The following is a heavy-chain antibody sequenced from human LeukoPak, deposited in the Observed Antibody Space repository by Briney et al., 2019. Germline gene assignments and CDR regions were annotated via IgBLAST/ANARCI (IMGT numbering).Heavy chain of an antibody. D-gene: IGHD3-9*01. CDR2: IIPILGIA. V-gene: IGHV1-69*04. J-gene: IGHJ4*02. CDR3: ANWRDFDYSTY. CDR1: GGTFSSYA. Sequence: ASVKVSCKASGGTFSSYAISWVRQAPGQGLEWMGRIIPILGIANYAQKFQGRVTITADKSTSTAYMELSSLRSEDTAVYYCANWRDFDYSTYWGQGTLVTVSS.